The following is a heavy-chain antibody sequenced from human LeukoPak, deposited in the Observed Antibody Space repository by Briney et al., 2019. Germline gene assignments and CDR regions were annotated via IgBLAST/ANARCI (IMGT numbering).Heavy chain of an antibody. V-gene: IGHV3-21*01. CDR2: ISSSSIYI. CDR3: ARDSDYDFWSGLKEDAFDI. D-gene: IGHD3-3*01. CDR1: GFTFSSYP. Sequence: GGSLRLSFSASGFTFSSYPMSWVRQAPGKGLEWVSSISSSSIYIYYADSVKCRFTISRDNAKNQLYLQMNSLRAEDTAVYYCARDSDYDFWSGLKEDAFDIWGQGTMVTVSS. J-gene: IGHJ3*02.